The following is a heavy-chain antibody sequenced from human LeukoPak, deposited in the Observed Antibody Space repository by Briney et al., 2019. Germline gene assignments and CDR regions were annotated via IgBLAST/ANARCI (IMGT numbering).Heavy chain of an antibody. CDR2: INPNSGGT. CDR3: AKEDSGSSIDY. CDR1: GYTFTGYY. J-gene: IGHJ4*02. Sequence: ASVKVSCKASGYTFTGYYMHWVRQAPGQGVEWMGWINPNSGGTNYAQKFQGRVTMTRDTSINTDYMELSRLRSDDTAVYYCAKEDSGSSIDYWGQGTLVTVSS. D-gene: IGHD1-26*01. V-gene: IGHV1-2*02.